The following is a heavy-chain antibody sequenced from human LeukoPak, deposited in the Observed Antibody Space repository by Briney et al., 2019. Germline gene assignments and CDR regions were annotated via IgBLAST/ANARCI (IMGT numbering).Heavy chain of an antibody. V-gene: IGHV4-4*02. CDR3: ARDGGYSNWFDP. Sequence: SETLSLTCAVSGGSISSSNWWSWVRQPPGQGLEWIGEIYHSGSTNYNPSLKSRVTISVDKSKNQFSLKLSSVTAADTAVYYCARDGGYSNWFDPWGQGTLVTVSS. D-gene: IGHD5-18*01. CDR1: GGSISSSNW. CDR2: IYHSGST. J-gene: IGHJ5*02.